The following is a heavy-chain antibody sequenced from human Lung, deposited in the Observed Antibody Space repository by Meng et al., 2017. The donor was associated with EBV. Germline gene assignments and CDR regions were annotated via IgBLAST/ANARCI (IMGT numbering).Heavy chain of an antibody. CDR3: ASFDHIPRRNYFDY. CDR2: IHHSGSA. V-gene: IGHV4-30-4*08. D-gene: IGHD2-21*01. Sequence: QVQLQQSGPGLVKPSETLSLTCTVSGGSVSSGSYYWSCIRQPPGKGLEWIGYIHHSGSAYYNPSLKSRVSISVDTSKNQFSLNLNSMTAADTAVYYCASFDHIPRRNYFDYWGQGTLVTVSS. J-gene: IGHJ4*02. CDR1: GGSVSSGSYY.